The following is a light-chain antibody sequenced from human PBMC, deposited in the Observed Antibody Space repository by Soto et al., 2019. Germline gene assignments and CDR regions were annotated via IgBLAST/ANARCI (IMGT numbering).Light chain of an antibody. CDR1: QSVGRH. V-gene: IGKV3-20*01. CDR3: QQYGSSGT. Sequence: VMTQSPATMSLSPGERANHSRRASQSVGRHLAWYQQNPGQAPRLLIYGASNRATGIPDRFSGSGSGTDFTLTISRLEPEDFAVYYCQQYGSSGTCGQGTKVDIK. CDR2: GAS. J-gene: IGKJ1*01.